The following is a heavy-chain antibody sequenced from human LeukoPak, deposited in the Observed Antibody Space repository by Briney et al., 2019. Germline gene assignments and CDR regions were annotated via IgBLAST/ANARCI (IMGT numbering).Heavy chain of an antibody. CDR2: IYYSGST. J-gene: IGHJ4*02. D-gene: IGHD3-9*01. Sequence: SETLSLTCTVSGGSISSYYWTWIRQPPGKGLEWIGHIYYSGSTKYNPSLKSRVTISVDTTKSQFSLKLSSVTAADTAVYCCARGRYLYDSTGYYYWGQGTLVTVSS. V-gene: IGHV4-59*01. CDR3: ARGRYLYDSTGYYY. CDR1: GGSISSYY.